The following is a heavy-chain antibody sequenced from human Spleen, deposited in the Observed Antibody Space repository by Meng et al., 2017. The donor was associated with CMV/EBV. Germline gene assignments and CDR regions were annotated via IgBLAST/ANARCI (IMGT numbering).Heavy chain of an antibody. CDR1: DRYY. CDR2: VYYSGFT. CDR3: ARVSCSSTNCYKGYGYGLDY. D-gene: IGHD2-2*02. V-gene: IGHV4-61*01. Sequence: DRYYCSWIRQPPGKGLEWIGYVYYSGFTKYNPSLTSRVTISIDTSRNQFSLKLNSVTAADTAVYYCARVSCSSTNCYKGYGYGLDYWGQGTLVTVSS. J-gene: IGHJ4*02.